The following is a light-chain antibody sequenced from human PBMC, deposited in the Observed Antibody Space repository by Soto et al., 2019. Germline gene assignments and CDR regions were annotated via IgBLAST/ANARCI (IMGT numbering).Light chain of an antibody. CDR2: KAS. Sequence: DIQMTQSPSTLSASVGDRVTITYRASQSISSWLAWYQQKPGKAPKLLIYKASSLESGVPSRFSGSGSGTEFTLTISSLQPDDFATYYCQQYNSYLFGQGTKVEIK. CDR1: QSISSW. V-gene: IGKV1-5*03. J-gene: IGKJ1*01. CDR3: QQYNSYL.